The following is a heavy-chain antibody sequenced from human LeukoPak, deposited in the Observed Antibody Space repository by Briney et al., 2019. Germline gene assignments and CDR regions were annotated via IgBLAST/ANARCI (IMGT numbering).Heavy chain of an antibody. CDR2: TIGSGAST. CDR3: AKARSYSTSSLTFDM. J-gene: IGHJ3*02. CDR1: GFTFSTYA. Sequence: GGSLRLSCAASGFTFSTYAMNWVRQAPGEGLEWVSSTIGSGASTYYADSVKGRFTISRDNSKSTLYLQMNSLRADDTALYYCAKARSYSTSSLTFDMWGQGAMVTVSS. V-gene: IGHV3-23*01. D-gene: IGHD6-6*01.